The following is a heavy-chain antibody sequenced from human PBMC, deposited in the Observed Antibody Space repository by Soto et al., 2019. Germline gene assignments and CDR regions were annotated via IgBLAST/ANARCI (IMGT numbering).Heavy chain of an antibody. V-gene: IGHV3-13*04. CDR2: IGTAGDT. Sequence: EVQLVESGGGLVQPGGSLRLSCAASGFTFSSYDMHWVRQATGKGLEWVSTIGTAGDTYYPGSVKGRFTISRENAKNSLTLQVDRSRAGDSAVLCSASGVTMALGDTTDWFGPSGQVALVTVSS. D-gene: IGHD3-10*01. CDR1: GFTFSSYD. J-gene: IGHJ5*02. CDR3: ASGVTMALGDTTDWFGP.